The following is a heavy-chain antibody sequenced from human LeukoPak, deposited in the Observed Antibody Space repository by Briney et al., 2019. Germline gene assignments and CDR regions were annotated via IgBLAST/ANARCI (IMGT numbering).Heavy chain of an antibody. CDR2: ISGSGGVT. CDR1: GFTFSSYW. CDR3: AKDGASGYYSGYFDY. Sequence: GGSLRLSCAASGFTFSSYWMHWVSQAPGKGLQWVSAISGSGGVTYYADSVKGRFTISRDTSKNTLYLQMNSLRPEDTAVYYCAKDGASGYYSGYFDYWGQGTLDTVSS. D-gene: IGHD3-3*01. V-gene: IGHV3-23*01. J-gene: IGHJ4*02.